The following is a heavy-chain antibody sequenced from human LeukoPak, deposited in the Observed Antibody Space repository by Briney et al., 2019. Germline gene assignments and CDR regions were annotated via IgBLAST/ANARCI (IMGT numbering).Heavy chain of an antibody. CDR1: GFTFSSYG. CDR2: IWYDGSNK. J-gene: IGHJ1*01. D-gene: IGHD3-10*01. Sequence: RGSRRLSCAASGFTFSSYGMHWVRQAPGKGLEWVAVIWYDGSNKYYADSVKGRFTISRDNSKNTLYLQMNSLRAEDTAVYYCARDFYVGSGSYYIGYWGQGTLVPVSS. CDR3: ARDFYVGSGSYYIGY. V-gene: IGHV3-33*01.